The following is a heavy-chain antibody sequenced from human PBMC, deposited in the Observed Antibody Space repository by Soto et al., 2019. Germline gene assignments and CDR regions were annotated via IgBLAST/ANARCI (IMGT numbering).Heavy chain of an antibody. D-gene: IGHD3-10*01. Sequence: EVQLVESGGGLVQPGRSLRLSCAASGFTFDDYAIHWVRQAPGRGLEWVAGISWNGASIGYADSVKGRFTISRDNAKNSLHLQMNSLRSEDTALYYCGILPLYGSGFDCWGQGTLVTVSS. CDR3: GILPLYGSGFDC. CDR2: ISWNGASI. J-gene: IGHJ4*02. V-gene: IGHV3-9*01. CDR1: GFTFDDYA.